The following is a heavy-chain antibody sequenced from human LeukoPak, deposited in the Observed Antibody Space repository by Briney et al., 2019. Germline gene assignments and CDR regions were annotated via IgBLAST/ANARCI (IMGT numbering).Heavy chain of an antibody. CDR3: ARLSDYDYGENRDAFDI. CDR1: GGSISSYS. J-gene: IGHJ3*02. Sequence: SETLSLTCTVSGGSISSYSWSWIRQPPGKGLEWIGYIYHSGSTYYNPSLKSRVTISVDRSKNQFSLKLSSVTAADTAVYYCARLSDYDYGENRDAFDIWGQGTMVTVSS. CDR2: IYHSGST. V-gene: IGHV4-30-2*01. D-gene: IGHD4-17*01.